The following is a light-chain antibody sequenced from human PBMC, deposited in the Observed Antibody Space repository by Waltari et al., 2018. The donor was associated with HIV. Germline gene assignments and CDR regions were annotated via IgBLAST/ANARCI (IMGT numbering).Light chain of an antibody. Sequence: SYELTHPPSVSVSPGQTASIPCSGDKLRHKFACWYQQKPGQSPVVVVYQDTRRPSGIPERFSGSNSGNTATLTISGTQAMDEADYYCQAWDSSTAVFGGGTKLTVL. V-gene: IGLV3-1*01. J-gene: IGLJ2*01. CDR1: KLRHKF. CDR2: QDT. CDR3: QAWDSSTAV.